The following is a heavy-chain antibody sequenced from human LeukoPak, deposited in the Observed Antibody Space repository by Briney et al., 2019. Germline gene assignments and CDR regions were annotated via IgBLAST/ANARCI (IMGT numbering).Heavy chain of an antibody. V-gene: IGHV4-34*01. Sequence: SETLSLTCAVYGGSFSGYYWSWIRQPPGKGLEWIGEINRSGSTNYNPSLKSRVTISVDTSKNQFSLKLSSVTAADTAVYYCARVRLSAPFDYWGQGTLVTVSS. D-gene: IGHD3-16*02. CDR1: GGSFSGYY. CDR2: INRSGST. J-gene: IGHJ4*02. CDR3: ARVRLSAPFDY.